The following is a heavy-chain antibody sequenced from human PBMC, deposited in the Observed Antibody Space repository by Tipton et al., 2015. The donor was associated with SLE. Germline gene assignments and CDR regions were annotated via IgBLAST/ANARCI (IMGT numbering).Heavy chain of an antibody. D-gene: IGHD3-22*01. CDR2: IYSSGST. V-gene: IGHV4-59*01. J-gene: IGHJ4*02. Sequence: TLSLTCTVSGVYISGYYWSWIRQPPGKGLEWIGNIYSSGSTKYNSSLKSRVTISVDTSKNQFSLKLSSVTAADTAVYYCARVITYYYDSSGYLYYFDYWGQGTLITVSS. CDR1: GVYISGYY. CDR3: ARVITYYYDSSGYLYYFDY.